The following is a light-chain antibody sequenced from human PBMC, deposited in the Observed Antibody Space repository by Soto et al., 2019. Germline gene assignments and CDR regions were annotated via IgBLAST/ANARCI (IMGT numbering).Light chain of an antibody. CDR3: QQYNNWPRT. CDR1: QSVSSN. Sequence: EIVMTQSPATLSVSPGERATLSCRASQSVSSNLAWYQQKPGQAPRLLIYDASTRATGIPARFSGSGSGTEFTLTISSLQSEDFAVYHCQQYNNWPRTFGQGTKVE. V-gene: IGKV3-15*01. J-gene: IGKJ1*01. CDR2: DAS.